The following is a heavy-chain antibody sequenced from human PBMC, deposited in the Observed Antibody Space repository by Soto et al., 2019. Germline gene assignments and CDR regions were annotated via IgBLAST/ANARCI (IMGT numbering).Heavy chain of an antibody. CDR1: GGSFSGYY. CDR3: ARKRSFDY. V-gene: IGHV4-34*01. J-gene: IGHJ4*02. CDR2: INHSGST. Sequence: QVQLQQWGAGLLKPSETLSLTCAVYGGSFSGYYWSWIRQPPGKGLEWIGEINHSGSTNYNPSLKSRVTISVDTSKNQFSLKLNSVTAADTAVYYCARKRSFDYWGQGTLVTVSS.